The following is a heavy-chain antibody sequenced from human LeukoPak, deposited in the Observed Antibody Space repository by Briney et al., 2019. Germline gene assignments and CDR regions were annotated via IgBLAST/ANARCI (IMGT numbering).Heavy chain of an antibody. CDR2: INAVIGNT. V-gene: IGHV1-3*01. J-gene: IGHJ4*02. Sequence: ASVKVSCKASGYTFTSYAMNWVRQAPGQRLEWMGWINAVIGNTKYSQKFQGRVTITRDTSASTAYMELSSLRSEDTAVYYCARDKRFGEPFYWGQGTLVTVSS. CDR3: ARDKRFGEPFY. D-gene: IGHD3-10*01. CDR1: GYTFTSYA.